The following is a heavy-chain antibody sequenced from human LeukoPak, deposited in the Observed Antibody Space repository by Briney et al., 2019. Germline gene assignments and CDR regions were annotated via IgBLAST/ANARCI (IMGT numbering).Heavy chain of an antibody. CDR3: AKPQGRGYSGYDPLDY. Sequence: GGSLRLSCAASGFTFSSYAMHWVRQAPGKGLEWVSGISWNSGSIGYADSVKGRITISRDNAKNSLYLQMNSLRAEDTALYYCAKPQGRGYSGYDPLDYWGQGILVTVSS. CDR2: ISWNSGSI. CDR1: GFTFSSYA. J-gene: IGHJ4*02. D-gene: IGHD5-12*01. V-gene: IGHV3-9*01.